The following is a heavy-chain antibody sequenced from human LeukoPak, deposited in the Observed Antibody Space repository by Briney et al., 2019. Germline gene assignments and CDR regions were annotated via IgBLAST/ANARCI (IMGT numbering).Heavy chain of an antibody. CDR2: IYYSGST. V-gene: IGHV4-39*01. J-gene: IGHJ4*02. CDR1: GGSISSGSYY. D-gene: IGHD5-18*01. CDR3: ARQEDTAMARIDY. Sequence: SETLSLTCTVSGGSISSGSYYCGWIRQPPGKGLEWIGSIYYSGSTYYNPSLKSRVTISVDTSKNQFSLKLSSVTAADTAVYYCARQEDTAMARIDYWGQGTLVTVSS.